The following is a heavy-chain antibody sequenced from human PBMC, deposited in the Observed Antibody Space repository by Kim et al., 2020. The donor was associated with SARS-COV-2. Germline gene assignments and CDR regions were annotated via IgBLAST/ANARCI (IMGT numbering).Heavy chain of an antibody. J-gene: IGHJ6*03. V-gene: IGHV3-9*01. D-gene: IGHD3-3*01. CDR3: AKDAQIKYYDFWSGYYYYYYMDV. CDR2: ISWNSYSI. Sequence: GGSLRLSCAASGFTFDDYAMHWVRQAPGKGLQWVSGISWNSYSIGYADSVKGRFTISRDNAKNSLYLQMNSLRAEDTALYYCAKDAQIKYYDFWSGYYYYYYMDVGGKGTTVTVSS. CDR1: GFTFDDYA.